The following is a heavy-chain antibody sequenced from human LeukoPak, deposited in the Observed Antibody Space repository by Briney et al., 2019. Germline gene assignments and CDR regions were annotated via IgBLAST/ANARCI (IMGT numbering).Heavy chain of an antibody. J-gene: IGHJ4*02. V-gene: IGHV4-39*01. D-gene: IGHD1-1*01. CDR3: ARRRAERGFYFFDS. Sequence: PSETLSLTCTVSGGSIISYNYYWGWIRQPPGKGLEWIGIIHHSGSTSYNPSLPSRATISVDTSKNQFSLTLSSVTAADTAVYYCARRRAERGFYFFDSWGQGILVTVSS. CDR2: IHHSGST. CDR1: GGSIISYNYY.